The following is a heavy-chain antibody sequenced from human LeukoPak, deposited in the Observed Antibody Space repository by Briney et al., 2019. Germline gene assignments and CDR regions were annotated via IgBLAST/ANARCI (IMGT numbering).Heavy chain of an antibody. D-gene: IGHD5-24*01. CDR1: GYTFTSYG. CDR3: AIRDGHTDH. V-gene: IGHV1-3*03. J-gene: IGHJ4*02. CDR2: IDAANGYA. Sequence: ASVKVSCKASGYTFTSYGISWVRQAPGQRPEWLGWIDAANGYAKYSQELQGRVIITRDTSASTAYMELSSLRSEDMAIYYCAIRDGHTDHWGQGTLVTVSS.